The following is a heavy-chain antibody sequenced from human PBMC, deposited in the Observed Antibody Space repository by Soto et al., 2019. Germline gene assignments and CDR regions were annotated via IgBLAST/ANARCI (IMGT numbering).Heavy chain of an antibody. V-gene: IGHV1-69*01. J-gene: IGHJ6*02. D-gene: IGHD2-2*01. CDR2: IIPIFGTA. CDR3: ARGAVVPAATYYYYGMDV. Sequence: QVQLVQSGAEVKKPGSSVKVSCKASGGTFSSYAISWVRQAPGQGLEWMGGIIPIFGTANYAQKFQGRVTITADESTSTGYMEVSSLRSEDTAVYYCARGAVVPAATYYYYGMDVWGQGTTVTVSS. CDR1: GGTFSSYA.